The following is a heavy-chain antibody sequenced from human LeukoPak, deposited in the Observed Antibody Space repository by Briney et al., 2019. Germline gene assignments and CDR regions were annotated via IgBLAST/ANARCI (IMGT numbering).Heavy chain of an antibody. CDR2: IIPIFGIA. D-gene: IGHD2-15*01. V-gene: IGHV1-69*04. CDR1: GGTFSSYA. CDR3: ARVGYCSGGSCYYMSADY. Sequence: SVKVSCKASGGTFSSYAISWVRQAPGQGLEWMGRIIPIFGIANYAQKFQGRVTITADKSTSTAYMEPSSLRSEDTAVYYCARVGYCSGGSCYYMSADYWGQGPWSPSPQ. J-gene: IGHJ4*02.